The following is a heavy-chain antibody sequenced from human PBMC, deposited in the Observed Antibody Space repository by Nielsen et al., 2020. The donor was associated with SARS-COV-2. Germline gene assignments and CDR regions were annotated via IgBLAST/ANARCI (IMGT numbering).Heavy chain of an antibody. CDR1: GYTLTELS. D-gene: IGHD6-13*01. Sequence: ASVKDSCKVSGYTLTELSMHWVRQAPGKGLEWMGGIDHEDGETIYAQKFQGRVTMTEDTSTDTAYMELSSLRSEDTAVYYCATAPGIAAAGNNWFDPWGQGTLVTVSS. CDR3: ATAPGIAAAGNNWFDP. CDR2: IDHEDGET. V-gene: IGHV1-24*01. J-gene: IGHJ5*02.